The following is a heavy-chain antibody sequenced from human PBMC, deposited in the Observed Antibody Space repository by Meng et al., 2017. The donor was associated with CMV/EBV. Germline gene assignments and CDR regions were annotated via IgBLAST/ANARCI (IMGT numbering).Heavy chain of an antibody. V-gene: IGHV3-23*01. D-gene: IGHD3-22*01. J-gene: IGHJ5*02. CDR1: GFTFSSYA. Sequence: GESLKISCAASGFTFSSYAMSWVRQAPGKGLEWVTVISGSGGSTYYADSVKGRFNISRDNSKNTLYLQMNSLRAEDTAVYYCAKDETYYYDSSGYFGRWFDPWGQGTLVTVSS. CDR2: ISGSGGST. CDR3: AKDETYYYDSSGYFGRWFDP.